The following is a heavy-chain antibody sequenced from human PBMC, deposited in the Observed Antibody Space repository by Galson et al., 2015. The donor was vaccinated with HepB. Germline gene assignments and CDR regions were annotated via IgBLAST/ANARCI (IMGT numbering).Heavy chain of an antibody. J-gene: IGHJ3*02. V-gene: IGHV1-2*04. CDR2: INPNSGGT. Sequence: SVKVSCKASGYTFTGYYMHWVRQAPGQGLEWMGWINPNSGGTNYAQKFQGWVTMTRDTSISTAYMELSRPRSDDTAVYYCARVNTAAAGNDAFDIWGQGTMVTVSS. CDR3: ARVNTAAAGNDAFDI. CDR1: GYTFTGYY. D-gene: IGHD6-13*01.